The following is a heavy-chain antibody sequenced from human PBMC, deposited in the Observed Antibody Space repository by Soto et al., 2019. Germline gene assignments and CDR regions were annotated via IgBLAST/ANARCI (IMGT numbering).Heavy chain of an antibody. J-gene: IGHJ5*02. D-gene: IGHD6-13*01. Sequence: QVLLVQSGAEVKKPGSSVKVSCKASAGTFSSYGISWVRQTPGRGLEWMGGIIPLFGTTNYAQKFRGRVTVTADESTSTVYMELRSLSFEDTAIYYCARAHGSSWYNWFDPWGQGTLVTVSS. CDR3: ARAHGSSWYNWFDP. CDR1: AGTFSSYG. CDR2: IIPLFGTT. V-gene: IGHV1-69*01.